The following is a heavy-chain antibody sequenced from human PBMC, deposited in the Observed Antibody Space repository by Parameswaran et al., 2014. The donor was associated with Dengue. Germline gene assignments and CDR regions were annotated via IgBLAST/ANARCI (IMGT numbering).Heavy chain of an antibody. CDR3: GYYYYGMDV. J-gene: IGHJ6*02. V-gene: IGHV4-34*01. CDR1: GGSFSGYY. CDR2: INHSGST. Sequence: SQTLSLTCAVYGGSFSGYYWSWIRQPPGKGLEWIGEINHSGSTNYNPSLKSRVTISVDTSKNQFSLKLSSVTAADTAVYYCGYYYYGMDVWGQGTTVTVSS.